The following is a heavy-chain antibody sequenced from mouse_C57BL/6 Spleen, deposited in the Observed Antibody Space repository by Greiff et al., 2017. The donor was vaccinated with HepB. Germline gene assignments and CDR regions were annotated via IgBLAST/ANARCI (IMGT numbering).Heavy chain of an antibody. J-gene: IGHJ4*01. CDR2: IYPGDGDT. V-gene: IGHV1-82*01. Sequence: QVQLQQSGPELVKPGASVKISCKASGYAFSSSWMNWVKQRPGKGLEWIGRIYPGDGDTNYNGKFKGKATLTADKSSSTAYMQLSSLTSEDSAVYFCARGGDRGYAMDYWGQGTSVTVSS. CDR3: ARGGDRGYAMDY. CDR1: GYAFSSSW.